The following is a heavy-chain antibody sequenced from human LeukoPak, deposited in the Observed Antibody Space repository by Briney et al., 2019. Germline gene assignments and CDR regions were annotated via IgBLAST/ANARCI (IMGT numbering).Heavy chain of an antibody. Sequence: ASVKVSCKASGYTFTSYAMNWVRQAPGQGLEWMGWINPNSGGTNYAQKFQGWVTMTRDTSISTAYMELSRLRSDDTAVYYCARDRPYSSSWYGGFDPWGQGTLVTVSS. CDR3: ARDRPYSSSWYGGFDP. CDR1: GYTFTSYA. CDR2: INPNSGGT. D-gene: IGHD6-13*01. V-gene: IGHV1-2*04. J-gene: IGHJ5*02.